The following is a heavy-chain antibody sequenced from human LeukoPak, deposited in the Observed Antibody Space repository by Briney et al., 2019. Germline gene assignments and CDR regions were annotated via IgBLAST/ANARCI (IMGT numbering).Heavy chain of an antibody. CDR1: GFTFDDYA. J-gene: IGHJ4*02. CDR2: ISSSSYI. CDR3: ARHWSNYHGGAG. Sequence: PGGSLRLSCAASGFTFDDYAMHWVRQAPGKGLEWVSSISSSSYIYYADSVKGRFTISRDNAKNSLYLQMNSLRAKDTAVYSCARHWSNYHGGAGWGQGTLVTVSS. D-gene: IGHD4-11*01. V-gene: IGHV3-69-1*01.